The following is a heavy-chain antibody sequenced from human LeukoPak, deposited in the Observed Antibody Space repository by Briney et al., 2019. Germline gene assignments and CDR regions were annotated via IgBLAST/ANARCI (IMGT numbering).Heavy chain of an antibody. CDR2: INTNTGSP. V-gene: IGHV7-4-1*02. D-gene: IGHD3-9*01. CDR3: ASGLTGYYLRIDY. J-gene: IGHJ4*02. Sequence: ASVKVSCKASGYTFTTYAMNWVRQAPGQGLEWMGWINTNTGSPNYAQGFTGRFVFSLDTSVSTAYLQITSLKAEDTAVYYCASGLTGYYLRIDYWGQGTLVTVSS. CDR1: GYTFTTYA.